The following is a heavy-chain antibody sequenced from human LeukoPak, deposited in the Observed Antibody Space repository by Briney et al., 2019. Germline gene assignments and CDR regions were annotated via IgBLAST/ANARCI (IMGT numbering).Heavy chain of an antibody. D-gene: IGHD3-3*01. CDR1: GFTFSSYW. J-gene: IGHJ6*02. V-gene: IGHV3-7*03. CDR3: ARVLDTYYDFWSGYYTSHYYYGMDV. Sequence: GGSLRLSCAASGFTFSSYWMSWVRQAPGKGLEWVANIKQDGSEKNYVDSVKGRFTISRDNAKNSLYLQMNSLRAEDTAVYYCARVLDTYYDFWSGYYTSHYYYGMDVWGQGTTVTVSS. CDR2: IKQDGSEK.